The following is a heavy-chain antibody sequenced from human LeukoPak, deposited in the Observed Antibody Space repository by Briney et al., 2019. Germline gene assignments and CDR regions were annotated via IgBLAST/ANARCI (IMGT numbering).Heavy chain of an antibody. D-gene: IGHD3-10*01. V-gene: IGHV3-7*01. Sequence: PGGSLRLSCAASRFTFSTYWMSWVRQAPGKGLEWVANIKQDGREKYYVDSVKGRFTISRDNAKNSLYLQMNSLRAEDTAVYYCARKPFYGSGIGHWGQGTLVTVSS. CDR2: IKQDGREK. J-gene: IGHJ4*02. CDR1: RFTFSTYW. CDR3: ARKPFYGSGIGH.